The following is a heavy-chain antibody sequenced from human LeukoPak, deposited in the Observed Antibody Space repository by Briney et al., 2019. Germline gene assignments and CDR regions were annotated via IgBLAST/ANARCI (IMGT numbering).Heavy chain of an antibody. J-gene: IGHJ6*03. CDR1: GGSFSGYY. Sequence: SETLSLTCAVYGGSFSGYYWSWICQPPGKGLEWIGEIYHSGSTNYNPSLKSRVTISVDTSKNQFSLKLSSVTAADTAVYYCARGRSSMVRGYYYYYMDVWGKGTTVTISS. V-gene: IGHV4-34*01. CDR3: ARGRSSMVRGYYYYYMDV. CDR2: IYHSGST. D-gene: IGHD3-10*01.